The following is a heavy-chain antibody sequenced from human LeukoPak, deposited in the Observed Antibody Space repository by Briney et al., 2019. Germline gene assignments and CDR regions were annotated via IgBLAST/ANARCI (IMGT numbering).Heavy chain of an antibody. V-gene: IGHV4-59*08. CDR2: IYYSGST. CDR3: ARKSHYCDSSGYYYAFDI. J-gene: IGHJ3*02. D-gene: IGHD3-22*01. CDR1: GGSISSYY. Sequence: SETLSLTCTASGGSISSYYWSWIRQPPGKGLEWIGYIYYSGSTNYNPSLKSRVTISVDTSKNQFSLKLSSVTAADTAVYYCARKSHYCDSSGYYYAFDIWGQGTMVTVSS.